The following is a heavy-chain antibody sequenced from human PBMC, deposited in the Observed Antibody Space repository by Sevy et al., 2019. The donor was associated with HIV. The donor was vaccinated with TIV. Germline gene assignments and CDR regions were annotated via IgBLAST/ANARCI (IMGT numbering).Heavy chain of an antibody. CDR3: ARGRYSYGYAEYFQH. V-gene: IGHV3-74*01. CDR1: GFTFSSYW. Sequence: GGCLRLSCAASGFTFSSYWMHWVRQAPGKGLVWVSRINSDGSSTSYADSVKGRFTISRDNAKNTLYLQMNSLRAEDTAVYYCARGRYSYGYAEYFQHWGQGTLVTVSS. D-gene: IGHD5-18*01. J-gene: IGHJ1*01. CDR2: INSDGSST.